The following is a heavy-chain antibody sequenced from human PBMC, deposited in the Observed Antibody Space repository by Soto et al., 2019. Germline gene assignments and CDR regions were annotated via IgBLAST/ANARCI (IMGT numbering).Heavy chain of an antibody. CDR1: GFSLTSSHMD. Sequence: ESDPTLVRPAQTLTLTCAFSGFSLTSSHMDVAWIRQPPGKALEWLALIYWDDDKRYSPSLKDRLAISKDTSRNQVVLTITNVDPMDTVTYFCAQAGDYDLFTFDLWGPGTPVTVSS. J-gene: IGHJ4*02. CDR2: IYWDDDK. D-gene: IGHD4-17*01. V-gene: IGHV2-5*02. CDR3: AQAGDYDLFTFDL.